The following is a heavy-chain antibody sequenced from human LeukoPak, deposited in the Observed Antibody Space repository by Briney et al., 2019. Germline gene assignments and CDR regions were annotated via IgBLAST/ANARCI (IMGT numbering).Heavy chain of an antibody. CDR2: IYHSGST. D-gene: IGHD3-3*01. CDR3: ASPLKYDFWSGSQSDY. J-gene: IGHJ4*02. Sequence: SGTLSLTCAVSGGSISSSNWWSWVRPPPGKGLEWIGEIYHSGSTNYNPSLKSRVTISVDKSKNQFSLKLSSVTAADTAVYYCASPLKYDFWSGSQSDYWGQGTLVTVSS. V-gene: IGHV4-4*02. CDR1: GGSISSSNW.